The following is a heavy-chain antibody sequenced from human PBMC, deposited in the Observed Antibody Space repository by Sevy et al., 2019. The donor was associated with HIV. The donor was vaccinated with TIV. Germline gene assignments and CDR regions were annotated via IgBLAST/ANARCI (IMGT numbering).Heavy chain of an antibody. J-gene: IGHJ5*02. CDR1: GGSFSGYY. Sequence: SETLSLTCAVHGGSFSGYYWSWIRQPPGKGLEWIGEINHSGSTNYNPSLKSRVTISVDTSKKQFSRKLSLVPAADTALYYCARSPPVVVVPGAPSWFDPWGQGTMVTVSS. V-gene: IGHV4-34*01. D-gene: IGHD2-2*01. CDR2: INHSGST. CDR3: ARSPPVVVVPGAPSWFDP.